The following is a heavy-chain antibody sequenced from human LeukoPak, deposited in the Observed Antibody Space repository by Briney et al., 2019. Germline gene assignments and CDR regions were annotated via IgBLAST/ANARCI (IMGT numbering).Heavy chain of an antibody. CDR1: GFTFSSYA. D-gene: IGHD2-2*01. CDR3: AKDIVVVPAATALWDY. V-gene: IGHV3-23*01. J-gene: IGHJ4*02. CDR2: LSGSGAST. Sequence: PGGSLRLSCAAPGFTFSSYAMSWVRQAPGKGLEWVSALSGSGASTYYADSVKGRFTISRDNSKNTLYLQMNSLRAEDTAIYYCAKDIVVVPAATALWDYWGQGTLVTVSS.